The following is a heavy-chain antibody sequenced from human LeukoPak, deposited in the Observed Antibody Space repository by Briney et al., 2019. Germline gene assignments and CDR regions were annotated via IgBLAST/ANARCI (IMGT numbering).Heavy chain of an antibody. CDR2: ISGSGGST. Sequence: GGSLRLSCAASRFIFSSYGMSWVRQAPGRGLEWVSAISGSGGSTYYADSVRGRFTISRDNSKNTLYLQMNSLRAEDSAVYYCAKGQWLENFDYWGQGTLVTVSS. V-gene: IGHV3-23*01. D-gene: IGHD6-19*01. CDR3: AKGQWLENFDY. J-gene: IGHJ4*02. CDR1: RFIFSSYG.